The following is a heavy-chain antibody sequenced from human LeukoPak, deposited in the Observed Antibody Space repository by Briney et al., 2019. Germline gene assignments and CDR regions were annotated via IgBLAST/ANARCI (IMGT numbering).Heavy chain of an antibody. J-gene: IGHJ4*02. CDR2: ISYDGSSK. V-gene: IGHV3-30*18. CDR3: AKGGYCSSTSCLIGIFDY. D-gene: IGHD2-2*03. Sequence: GRSLRLSCAASGFTFSSYGMHWVRQAPGKGLEWVAVISYDGSSKYYADSVKGRFTISRDNSKNTLYLQMNSLRAEDTAVYYCAKGGYCSSTSCLIGIFDYWGQGTLVTVSS. CDR1: GFTFSSYG.